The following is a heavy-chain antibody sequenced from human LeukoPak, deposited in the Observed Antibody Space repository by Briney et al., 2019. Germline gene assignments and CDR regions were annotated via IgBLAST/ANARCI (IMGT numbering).Heavy chain of an antibody. CDR3: AKRGVVIRVILVGFHKEAYYFDS. Sequence: GGSLRLSCVVSGITLSNYGMSWVRQAPGKGLEWVAGIGGSGGGTQYADSVKGRFTISRDNRKNTLYLQMNSLRAEDTAMYFCAKRGVVIRVILVGFHKEAYYFDSWGQGALVTVSS. CDR2: IGGSGGGT. CDR1: GITLSNYG. V-gene: IGHV3-23*01. D-gene: IGHD3-22*01. J-gene: IGHJ4*02.